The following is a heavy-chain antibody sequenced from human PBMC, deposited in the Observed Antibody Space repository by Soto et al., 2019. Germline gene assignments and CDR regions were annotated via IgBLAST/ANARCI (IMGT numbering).Heavy chain of an antibody. CDR1: SFTFSDAW. D-gene: IGHD2-2*02. Sequence: EVQVVESGGGFVEPGGSLRLSCAVSSFTFSDAWLSWVRQAPGKGLEWVGRIVSKDNGGTEDYAAPVRGRFTISRDESRSQMYLQMNSLKIEDTDVYYCTTDEGDVKKCYTLDFWGQGILVTVSS. J-gene: IGHJ4*02. CDR2: IVSKDNGGTE. CDR3: TTDEGDVKKCYTLDF. V-gene: IGHV3-15*04.